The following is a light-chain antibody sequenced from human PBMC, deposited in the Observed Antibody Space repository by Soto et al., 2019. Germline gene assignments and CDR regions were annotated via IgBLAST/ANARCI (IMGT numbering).Light chain of an antibody. J-gene: IGKJ2*01. CDR2: GAS. CDR3: QQYKNWPLYT. CDR1: QSVSSN. V-gene: IGKV3-15*01. Sequence: EIVMTQSPATLSVSPGERATLSCRASQSVSSNLAWYQQKPGQAPRLLIYGASTRATGIPARFSGSGSGTEFTRTISSPQSEDCAVYYCQQYKNWPLYTLGQGTKREIK.